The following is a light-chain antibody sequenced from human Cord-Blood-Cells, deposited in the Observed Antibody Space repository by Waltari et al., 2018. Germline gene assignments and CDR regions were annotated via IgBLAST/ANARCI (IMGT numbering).Light chain of an antibody. CDR2: DVS. J-gene: IGLJ2*01. CDR3: SSYTSSSTLVV. V-gene: IGLV2-14*01. CDR1: SRYVGGSNY. Sequence: QSALTQPASVSGSPGQSLTIPCHGTSRYVGGSNYVSCDQQPPGKSPKHIIYDVSNRPSGVSNRFSGSKSGNTASLTISGLQAEDEADYYCSSYTSSSTLVVFGGGTKLTVL.